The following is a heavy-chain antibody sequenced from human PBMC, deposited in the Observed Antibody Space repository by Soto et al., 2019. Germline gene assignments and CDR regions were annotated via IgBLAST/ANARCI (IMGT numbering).Heavy chain of an antibody. CDR2: VRREVYGATT. Sequence: EVQLAESGGDLVQPGRSLRLSCTASGFDSENYAMSWFRQAPGKGLEWVGFVRREVYGATTEYAASVKGRFSISSDDSKSIGYLQMTSLQADDAGVYYCTRGDAGDYWGQGTLVTVSS. CDR3: TRGDAGDY. J-gene: IGHJ4*02. CDR1: GFDSENYA. V-gene: IGHV3-49*03.